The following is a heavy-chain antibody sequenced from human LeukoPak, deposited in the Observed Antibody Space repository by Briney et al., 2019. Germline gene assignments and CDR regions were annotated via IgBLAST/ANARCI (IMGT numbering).Heavy chain of an antibody. D-gene: IGHD4-17*01. CDR1: GGSISSSSYY. J-gene: IGHJ4*02. V-gene: IGHV4-39*01. CDR3: VRGDYGLGY. CDR2: IYYSGST. Sequence: PSETLSLTFTVSGGSISSSSYYWGWIRQPPGKGLEWIGSIYYSGSTYYNPSLKSRVTISVDTSKNQFSLKLSSVTAADTAVYYCVRGDYGLGYWGQGTLVTVSS.